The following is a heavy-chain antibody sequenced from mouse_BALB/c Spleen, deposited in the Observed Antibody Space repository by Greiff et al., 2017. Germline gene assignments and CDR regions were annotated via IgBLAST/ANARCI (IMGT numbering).Heavy chain of an antibody. J-gene: IGHJ2*01. CDR2: ISSGGST. CDR3: ARESDSREESPFDY. V-gene: IGHV5-6-5*01. CDR1: GFTFSSYA. D-gene: IGHD2-13*01. Sequence: EVQVVESGGGLVKPGGSLKLSCAASGFTFSSYAMSWVRQTPEKRLEWVASISSGGSTYYPDSVKGRFTISRDNARNILYLQMSSLRSEDTAMYYCARESDSREESPFDYWGQGTTLTVSS.